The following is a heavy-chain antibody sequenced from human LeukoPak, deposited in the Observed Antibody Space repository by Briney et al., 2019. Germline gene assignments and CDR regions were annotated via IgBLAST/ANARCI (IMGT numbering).Heavy chain of an antibody. D-gene: IGHD3-22*01. V-gene: IGHV5-51*01. CDR3: ARSNLPDYYDSSGYPDY. Sequence: HGESLQISYQGSGSIFTSYWIGWARQLPGKGLEWMGIIYPGDSDTKYSPSFQGQVTISADKSISTAYLQWSSLKASDTAMYYCARSNLPDYYDSSGYPDYWGQGTLVTVSS. J-gene: IGHJ4*02. CDR2: IYPGDSDT. CDR1: GSIFTSYW.